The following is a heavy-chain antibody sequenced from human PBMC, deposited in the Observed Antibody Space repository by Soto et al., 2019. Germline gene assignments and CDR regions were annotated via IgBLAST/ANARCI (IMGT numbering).Heavy chain of an antibody. Sequence: VQLVESGGGLVKPGGSMRISCAASGFTFSSYSMNWVRQAPGKGLEWVSSISSSSSYIYYADSVKGRFTISRDNPKTALFRQMNSLRAEDTPLYYCARGLYYYDSSVYYFAWGQGTLVTVSS. D-gene: IGHD3-22*01. CDR3: ARGLYYYDSSVYYFA. V-gene: IGHV3-21*01. J-gene: IGHJ4*02. CDR2: ISSSSSYI. CDR1: GFTFSSYS.